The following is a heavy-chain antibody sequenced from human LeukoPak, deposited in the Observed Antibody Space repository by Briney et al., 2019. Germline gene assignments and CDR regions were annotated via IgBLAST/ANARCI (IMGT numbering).Heavy chain of an antibody. CDR1: GYTFTGYY. D-gene: IGHD3-3*01. J-gene: IGHJ6*03. CDR3: ARGSITIFGVVIAGYMDV. CDR2: INPNSGGT. Sequence: ASVKVSCKASGYTFTGYYMHWVRQAPGQGLEWKGWINPNSGGTNYAQKFQGRVTMTRDTSISTAYMELSRLRSDDTAVYYCARGSITIFGVVIAGYMDVWGKGTTVTVSS. V-gene: IGHV1-2*02.